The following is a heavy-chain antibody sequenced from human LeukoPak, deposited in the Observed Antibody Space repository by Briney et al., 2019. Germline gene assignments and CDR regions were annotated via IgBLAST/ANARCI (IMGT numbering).Heavy chain of an antibody. Sequence: GGSLRLSCAASGFSLSTYGMHWVRQAPGKGLEWVAFIRNDGSDKYYADSVKGRLTISRDISTNTLYLQMNSLRSEDTAVYYCAKVGGIQPPPVPFASWGQGTLVTVSS. CDR2: IRNDGSDK. CDR1: GFSLSTYG. V-gene: IGHV3-30*02. CDR3: AKVGGIQPPPVPFAS. D-gene: IGHD3-16*01. J-gene: IGHJ4*02.